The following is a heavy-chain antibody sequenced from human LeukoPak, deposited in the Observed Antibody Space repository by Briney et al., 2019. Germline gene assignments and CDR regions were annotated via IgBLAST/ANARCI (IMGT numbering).Heavy chain of an antibody. CDR1: GYTFTGYY. J-gene: IGHJ5*02. D-gene: IGHD3-3*01. Sequence: ASMKVSCKASGYTFTGYYMHWVRQAPGQGLERMGCINPNSGGTNYAQKFQGRVTMTRDTSISTAYMELSRLRSDDTAVYYCARALDFWSGYSPEYNWFDPWGQGTLVTVSS. CDR2: INPNSGGT. V-gene: IGHV1-2*02. CDR3: ARALDFWSGYSPEYNWFDP.